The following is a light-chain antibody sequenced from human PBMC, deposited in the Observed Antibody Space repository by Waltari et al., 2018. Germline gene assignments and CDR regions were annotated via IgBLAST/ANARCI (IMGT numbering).Light chain of an antibody. CDR2: SNN. CDR1: SSNIGSNT. CDR3: AAWDDSLNAVV. J-gene: IGLJ2*01. V-gene: IGLV1-44*01. Sequence: QSVLTQPPSASGTPGQRVTISCSGSSSNIGSNTVNWYQQLPGTAPKLLIYSNNPRPSGVPARFSGSKSGTSASLAISGLQSEDEADYYCAAWDDSLNAVVFGGGTKLTVL.